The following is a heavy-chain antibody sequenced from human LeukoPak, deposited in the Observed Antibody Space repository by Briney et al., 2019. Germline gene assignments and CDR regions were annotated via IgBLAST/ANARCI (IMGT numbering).Heavy chain of an antibody. CDR1: GGSFSGYY. CDR3: ARVGQYCSSTSCYGKYNWFDP. J-gene: IGHJ5*02. Sequence: KPSETLSLTCAVYGGSFSGYYWSWIRQPPGKGLEWIGEINHSGSTNYNPSLKSRVTISVDTSKNQFSLKLSSVPAADTAVYYCARVGQYCSSTSCYGKYNWFDPWGQGTLVTVSS. D-gene: IGHD2-2*01. V-gene: IGHV4-34*01. CDR2: INHSGST.